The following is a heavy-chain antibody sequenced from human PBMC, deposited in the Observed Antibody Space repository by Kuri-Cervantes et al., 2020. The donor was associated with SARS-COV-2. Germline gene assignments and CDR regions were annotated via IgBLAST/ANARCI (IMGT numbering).Heavy chain of an antibody. J-gene: IGHJ5*02. V-gene: IGHV3-30-3*01. CDR2: ISYDGSNK. CDR3: ARVQLGFWSRFDP. D-gene: IGHD3-3*01. CDR1: GFTFSSYA. Sequence: GESLKISCAASGFTFSSYAMHWVRQAPGKGLEWVAVISYDGSNKYYADSVKGRFTISSDNSKNTLYLQMSNLRAEDTAIYYCARVQLGFWSRFDPWGQGTLVTVSS.